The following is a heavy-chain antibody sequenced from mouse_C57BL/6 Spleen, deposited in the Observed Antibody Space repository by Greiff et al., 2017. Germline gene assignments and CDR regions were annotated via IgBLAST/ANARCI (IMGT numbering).Heavy chain of an antibody. CDR1: GYTFTSYW. Sequence: QVQLQQPGAELVKPGASVKLSCKASGYTFTSYWMHWVKQRPGQGLEWIGMIHPNSGSTNYNEKFKSKATLTVDKSSSTAYMQLSSLTSEDSAVYYCASEHYDGRSGDYYAMDYWGQGTSVTVSS. J-gene: IGHJ4*01. CDR3: ASEHYDGRSGDYYAMDY. D-gene: IGHD1-2*01. V-gene: IGHV1-64*01. CDR2: IHPNSGST.